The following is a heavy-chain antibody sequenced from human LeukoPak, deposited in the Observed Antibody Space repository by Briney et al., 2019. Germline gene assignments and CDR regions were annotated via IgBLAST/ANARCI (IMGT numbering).Heavy chain of an antibody. CDR1: GFTFSSYA. CDR3: ARDPVVPAARGVNCFDY. D-gene: IGHD2-2*01. Sequence: GGSLRLSCAASGFTFSSYAMHWVRQAPGKGLEWVAVISYDGSNKYYADSVKGRFTISRDNSKNTLYLQMNSLRAEDTAVYYCARDPVVPAARGVNCFDYWGQGTLVTVSS. V-gene: IGHV3-30*04. CDR2: ISYDGSNK. J-gene: IGHJ4*02.